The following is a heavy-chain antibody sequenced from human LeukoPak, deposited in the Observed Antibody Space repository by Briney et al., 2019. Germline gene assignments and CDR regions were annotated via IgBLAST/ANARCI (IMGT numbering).Heavy chain of an antibody. Sequence: GGSLRLSCAASGFTVRSNYMSWVRQAPGKGLEWVSVIYSGGSTYYADSVKGRFTISRDNSKNTLYLQMNSLRAEDTAVYYCARARVTPYFDYWGQGTLVTVSS. CDR3: ARARVTPYFDY. D-gene: IGHD5-18*01. V-gene: IGHV3-66*01. CDR2: IYSGGST. CDR1: GFTVRSNY. J-gene: IGHJ4*02.